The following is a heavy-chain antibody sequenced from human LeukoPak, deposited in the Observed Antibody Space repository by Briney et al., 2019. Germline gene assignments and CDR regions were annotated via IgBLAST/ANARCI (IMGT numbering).Heavy chain of an antibody. CDR1: GFTFSSYA. V-gene: IGHV3-23*01. D-gene: IGHD3-22*01. Sequence: GGSLRLSCAASGFTFSSYAMSWVRQAPGKGPEWVSAISGSGGSTYYADSVKGRFTISRDNSKNTLYLQMNSLRAENTAVYYCAKESHLYYDSSGYYLYYFDYWGQGTLVTVSS. CDR2: ISGSGGST. CDR3: AKESHLYYDSSGYYLYYFDY. J-gene: IGHJ4*02.